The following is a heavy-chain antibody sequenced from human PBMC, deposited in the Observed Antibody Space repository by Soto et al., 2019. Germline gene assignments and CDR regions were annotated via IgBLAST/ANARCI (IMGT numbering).Heavy chain of an antibody. CDR2: ISYDGSNK. D-gene: IGHD4-17*01. CDR1: GFTFSSYA. V-gene: IGHV3-30*18. J-gene: IGHJ6*02. CDR3: AKDDYGDSSNPPEYYLYLYGMDV. Sequence: VGSLRLSGAASGFTFSSYAMHWVRQAPGKGLEWVAVISYDGSNKYYADFVKGRFTISRDNSENTLYLQMNSLRAEDTAVYYCAKDDYGDSSNPPEYYLYLYGMDVWGRGTTVTVSS.